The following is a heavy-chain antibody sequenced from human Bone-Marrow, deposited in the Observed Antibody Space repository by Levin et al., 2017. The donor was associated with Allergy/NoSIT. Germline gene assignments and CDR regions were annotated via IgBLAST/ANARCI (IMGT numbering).Heavy chain of an antibody. J-gene: IGHJ6*02. Sequence: HPGGSLRLSCAASGFTVNSNYMSWVRQAPGKGLEWVSVIYSGGSTYYADSVKGRYTISRDNSKNTLYLQMNSLRAEDTAVYYCAREVYCSSSNCYSKYGMDVWGQGTTVTVSS. V-gene: IGHV3-53*01. CDR1: GFTVNSNY. CDR3: AREVYCSSSNCYSKYGMDV. CDR2: IYSGGST. D-gene: IGHD2-2*01.